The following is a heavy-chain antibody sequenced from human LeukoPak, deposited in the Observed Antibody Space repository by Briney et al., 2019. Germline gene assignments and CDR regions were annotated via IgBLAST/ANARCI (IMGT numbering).Heavy chain of an antibody. J-gene: IGHJ1*01. CDR3: ASQYYYGSGSYFATIKYFQH. CDR2: INHSGST. V-gene: IGHV4-34*01. Sequence: SETLSLTCAVYGGSFSGYYWSWIRQPPGRGLEWLGEINHSGSTNYNPSLKSRVTISVDTSKNQFSLKLSSVTAADTAVYYCASQYYYGSGSYFATIKYFQHWGQGTLVTVSS. D-gene: IGHD3-10*01. CDR1: GGSFSGYY.